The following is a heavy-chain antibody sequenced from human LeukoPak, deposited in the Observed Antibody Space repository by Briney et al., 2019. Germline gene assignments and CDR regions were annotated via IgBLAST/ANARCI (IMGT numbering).Heavy chain of an antibody. J-gene: IGHJ4*02. D-gene: IGHD2-2*01. CDR2: IYYSGST. Sequence: SQTLSLTCTVSGGSISSYYWSWIRQPPGKGLEWIGYIYYSGSTNYNPSLKSRVTISVDTSKNQFSLKLSPVTAADTAVYYCARLVVPAAPFDYWGQGTLVTVSS. CDR1: GGSISSYY. V-gene: IGHV4-59*08. CDR3: ARLVVPAAPFDY.